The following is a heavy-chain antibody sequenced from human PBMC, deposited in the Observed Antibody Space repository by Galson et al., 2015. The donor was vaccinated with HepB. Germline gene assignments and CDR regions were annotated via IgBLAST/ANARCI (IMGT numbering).Heavy chain of an antibody. V-gene: IGHV3-23*01. Sequence: SLRLSCAASGFTFSSYAMSWVRQAPGKGLEWVSAISGSGGSTYYADSVKGRFTISRDNSKNTLYLQMNSLRAEDTAVYYCAKDTVLGIGCFDYWGQGTLVTVSS. CDR1: GFTFSSYA. CDR2: ISGSGGST. CDR3: AKDTVLGIGCFDY. J-gene: IGHJ4*02. D-gene: IGHD7-27*01.